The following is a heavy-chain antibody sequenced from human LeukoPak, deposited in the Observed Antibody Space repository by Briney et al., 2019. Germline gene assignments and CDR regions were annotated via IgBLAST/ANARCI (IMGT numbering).Heavy chain of an antibody. J-gene: IGHJ4*02. CDR3: ARDSPGRLWLY. Sequence: PGGSLRLSGAASGFTFSSYWMHWVRQAPGKGLVWVSRINSDGSSTSYADSVKGRFTISRDNAKNTLYLQMNSLRAEDTAVYYCARDSPGRLWLYWGQGTLVTVSS. CDR1: GFTFSSYW. CDR2: INSDGSST. V-gene: IGHV3-74*01. D-gene: IGHD5-18*01.